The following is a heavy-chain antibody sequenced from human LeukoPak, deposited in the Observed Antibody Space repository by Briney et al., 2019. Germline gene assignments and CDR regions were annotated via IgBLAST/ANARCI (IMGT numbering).Heavy chain of an antibody. D-gene: IGHD3-9*01. CDR1: GYKLNSYG. CDR2: IGPFNDHT. V-gene: IGHV1-18*01. CDR3: ARAIGYDRLTAFDS. Sequence: ASVKVSCKASGYKLNSYGISWVRQAPGQGLQWMEWIGPFNDHTNYAQNFQGRVTMTTDTSTSTAYMELKSLTSHDTAIYYCARAIGYDRLTAFDSWGQGTLVTVSS. J-gene: IGHJ4*02.